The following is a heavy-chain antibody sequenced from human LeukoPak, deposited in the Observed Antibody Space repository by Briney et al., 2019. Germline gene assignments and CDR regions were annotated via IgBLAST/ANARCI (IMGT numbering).Heavy chain of an antibody. CDR2: INPNSGGT. V-gene: IGHV1-2*02. J-gene: IGHJ4*02. CDR3: ARDSVAGIPGYFDY. Sequence: ASVKVSCKASGYTFTGYYMHWVRQAPGQGLEWMGWINPNSGGTNYAQKFQGRVTMTRDTSISTAYMELSRLRSDDTAVYYCARDSVAGIPGYFDYWGQGTLVTVSS. D-gene: IGHD6-19*01. CDR1: GYTFTGYY.